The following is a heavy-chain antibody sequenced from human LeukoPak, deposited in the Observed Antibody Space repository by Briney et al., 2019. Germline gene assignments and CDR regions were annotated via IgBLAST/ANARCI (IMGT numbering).Heavy chain of an antibody. J-gene: IGHJ6*02. Sequence: GSSVKVSCKASGGTFSSYAISWVRQAPGQGLEWMGGIIPIFGTANYAQKFQGRVTITADESTSTAYMELSSLRSEDTAVYYCASPIDCGARLGGYYGMDVWGQGTTVTVSS. V-gene: IGHV1-69*01. CDR1: GGTFSSYA. CDR2: IIPIFGTA. CDR3: ASPIDCGARLGGYYGMDV. D-gene: IGHD4-17*01.